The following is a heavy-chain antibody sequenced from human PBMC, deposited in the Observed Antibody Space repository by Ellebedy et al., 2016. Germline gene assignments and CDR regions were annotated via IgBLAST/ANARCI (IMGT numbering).Heavy chain of an antibody. CDR2: IYTSGST. J-gene: IGHJ3*02. V-gene: IGHV4-4*07. CDR3: AREEAYYYDSYAFDI. Sequence: SETLSLTXTVSGGSISSYYWSWIRQPAGKGLEWIGRIYTSGSTNYNPSLKSRVTMSVDTSKNQFSLKLSSVTAADTAVYYCAREEAYYYDSYAFDIWGQGTMVTVSS. D-gene: IGHD3-22*01. CDR1: GGSISSYY.